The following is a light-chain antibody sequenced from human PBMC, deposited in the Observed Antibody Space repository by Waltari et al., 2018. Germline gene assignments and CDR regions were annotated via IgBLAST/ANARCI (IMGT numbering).Light chain of an antibody. Sequence: QLVVTQSPSASASLGASVKLTCTLSSGHRSTIIAWLQQQPGKGPRYLLKVNSDGSHSRGDEIPDRFSGSSSGAERHLTISSLQAEDEADYYCQTGGHGTWVFGGGTKLTVL. J-gene: IGLJ3*02. V-gene: IGLV4-69*01. CDR1: SGHRSTI. CDR3: QTGGHGTWV. CDR2: VNSDGSH.